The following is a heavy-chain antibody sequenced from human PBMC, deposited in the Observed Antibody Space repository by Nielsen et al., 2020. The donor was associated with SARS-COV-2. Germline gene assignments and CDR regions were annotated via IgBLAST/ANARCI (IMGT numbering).Heavy chain of an antibody. CDR1: GYTATDYF. D-gene: IGHD1-14*01. Sequence: ASVKVSCKASGYTATDYFVQWVRQAPGQGLEWMGRISPNRGATNYAQTFQGRVIMTRDTSTATAYIELSRLTSDDTAVYYCATEVNQGGMNVWGQGTTVIVSS. V-gene: IGHV1-2*06. CDR2: ISPNRGAT. CDR3: ATEVNQGGMNV. J-gene: IGHJ6*02.